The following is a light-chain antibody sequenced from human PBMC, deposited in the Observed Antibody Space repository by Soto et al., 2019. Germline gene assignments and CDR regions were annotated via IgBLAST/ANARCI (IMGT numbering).Light chain of an antibody. V-gene: IGLV2-14*01. J-gene: IGLJ1*01. CDR1: SGDIGGYNR. Sequence: QSALTQPASVSGSPGQSITISCTGTSGDIGGYNRVSWYQQHPGKAPKLIIYEVTNRPSGVSNRFSGSKSGNTASLTISGGQAEDEAEYYCSSYSNINTRACVFGTGTKLTVL. CDR2: EVT. CDR3: SSYSNINTRACV.